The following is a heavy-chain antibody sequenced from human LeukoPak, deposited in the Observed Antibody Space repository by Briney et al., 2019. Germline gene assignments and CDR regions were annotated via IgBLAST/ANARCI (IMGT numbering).Heavy chain of an antibody. Sequence: GGSLRLSCAASGFTFSSYGMHWVRQAPGKGLEWVAVISYDGSNKYYADSVKGRFTISRDNSRDTLYLEMNSLRAEDRGVYYCARANSSAWHNFDFWGQGTLVTVSS. CDR1: GFTFSSYG. J-gene: IGHJ4*02. D-gene: IGHD6-19*01. V-gene: IGHV3-30*03. CDR3: ARANSSAWHNFDF. CDR2: ISYDGSNK.